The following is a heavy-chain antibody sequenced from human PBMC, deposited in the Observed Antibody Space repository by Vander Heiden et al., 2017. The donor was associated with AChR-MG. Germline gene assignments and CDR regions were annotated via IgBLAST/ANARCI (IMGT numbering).Heavy chain of an antibody. Sequence: EVQLVEPGGGLVKPGGPLRLSWAASGFPFSSDSMNWVRQAPGKGLEWVSSISSSSSYIYYADSVKGRFTISRDNAKNSLYLQMNSLRAEDTAVYYCARDHGGSFLGYYYYYMDVWGKGTTVTVSS. D-gene: IGHD1-26*01. CDR3: ARDHGGSFLGYYYYYMDV. CDR2: ISSSSSYI. CDR1: GFPFSSDS. V-gene: IGHV3-21*01. J-gene: IGHJ6*03.